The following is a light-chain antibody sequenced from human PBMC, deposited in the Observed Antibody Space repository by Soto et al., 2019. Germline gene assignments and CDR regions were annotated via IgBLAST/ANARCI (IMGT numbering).Light chain of an antibody. V-gene: IGKV1-5*03. CDR2: KAS. J-gene: IGKJ2*01. CDR1: QSISSW. Sequence: DIQMTQSPSPLSASVGVIVTITCRASQSISSWLAWYQPKPGKAPKLLIYKASSLESGVPPRFSGNESGTEFTLTISSLQPDDFATDFWQQYKSYPYTFGQGTKLDIK. CDR3: QQYKSYPYT.